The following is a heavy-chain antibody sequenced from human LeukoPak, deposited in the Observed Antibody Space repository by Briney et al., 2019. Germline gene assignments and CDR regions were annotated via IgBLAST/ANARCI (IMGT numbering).Heavy chain of an antibody. Sequence: GGSLRLSCVASGFTFSTSWMSWVRQAPGKGLEWVANIKQGGSDKYYVGSVKGRFTTSRDDGKNSPYLQMNSLRVEDTAVYYCARDAFSKSDYWGQGTLVTVSS. CDR1: GFTFSTSW. D-gene: IGHD4-11*01. V-gene: IGHV3-7*01. J-gene: IGHJ4*02. CDR3: ARDAFSKSDY. CDR2: IKQGGSDK.